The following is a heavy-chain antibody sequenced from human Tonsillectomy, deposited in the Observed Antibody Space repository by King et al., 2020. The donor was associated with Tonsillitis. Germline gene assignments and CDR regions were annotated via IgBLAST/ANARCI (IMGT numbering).Heavy chain of an antibody. CDR1: GFTFSNNW. Sequence: VQLVESGGGLVQPGGSLRLSCAASGFTFSNNWMHWVRQAPGKGLVWVSRMETDGRTTTYAESVKGRFTISRDNAKNTLYLQMNSLRAEDTAVYYCARVITVAGTGPHFGGCGQGALVTVSS. CDR2: METDGRTT. D-gene: IGHD6-19*01. V-gene: IGHV3-74*01. J-gene: IGHJ4*02. CDR3: ARVITVAGTGPHFGG.